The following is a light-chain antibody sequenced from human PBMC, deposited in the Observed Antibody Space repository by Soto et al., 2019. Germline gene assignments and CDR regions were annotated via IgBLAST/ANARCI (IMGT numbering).Light chain of an antibody. Sequence: EIVMTQSPATLSLSPGERSTLSCRASQSVSSNLAWYQQKPGQAPRLLISAVSTGATGVPARFSGSGSGTEFTLTINSLQSEDCATYYCQQYHTWPVTFGGGTKVDIK. CDR2: AVS. CDR3: QQYHTWPVT. V-gene: IGKV3-15*01. CDR1: QSVSSN. J-gene: IGKJ4*01.